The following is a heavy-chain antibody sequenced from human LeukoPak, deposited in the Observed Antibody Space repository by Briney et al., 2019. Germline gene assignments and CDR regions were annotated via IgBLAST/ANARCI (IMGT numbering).Heavy chain of an antibody. Sequence: ASVKVSCKASGYTFTSYYMHWVRQAPGQRLEWMGIINPSGGSTSYAQKFQGRVTMTRDTSTSTVYMELSSLRSEDTAVYYCALLQLERSFDYWGQGTLVTVSS. J-gene: IGHJ4*02. CDR1: GYTFTSYY. CDR3: ALLQLERSFDY. V-gene: IGHV1-46*01. CDR2: INPSGGST. D-gene: IGHD1-1*01.